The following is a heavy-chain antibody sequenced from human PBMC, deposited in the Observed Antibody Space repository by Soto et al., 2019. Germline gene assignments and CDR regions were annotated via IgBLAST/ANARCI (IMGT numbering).Heavy chain of an antibody. CDR3: ARQIAAARLYYFDY. D-gene: IGHD6-13*01. V-gene: IGHV4-39*01. J-gene: IGHJ4*02. CDR2: IYYSGST. CDR1: GGSISSSSYY. Sequence: SETLSLTCTVSGGSISSSSYYWGWIRQPPGKGLEWIGSIYYSGSTYYNPSLKSRVTISVDTSKNQFSLKLSSATAADTAVYYCARQIAAARLYYFDYWRQGTLVTVSS.